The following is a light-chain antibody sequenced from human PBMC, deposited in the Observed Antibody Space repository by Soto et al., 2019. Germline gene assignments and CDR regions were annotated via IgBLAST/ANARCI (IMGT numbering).Light chain of an antibody. CDR2: VAS. CDR1: QSISTN. V-gene: IGKV3-15*01. CDR3: QHYNNWPPWT. J-gene: IGKJ1*01. Sequence: IVMTQSPVTMSVSPGERATLSCRASQSISTNLAWYQQNPGQAPRLLIYVASTRATGIPARFSGGVSGTEFTLTISSLQSEDFAVYYCQHYNNWPPWTFGQGTKVETK.